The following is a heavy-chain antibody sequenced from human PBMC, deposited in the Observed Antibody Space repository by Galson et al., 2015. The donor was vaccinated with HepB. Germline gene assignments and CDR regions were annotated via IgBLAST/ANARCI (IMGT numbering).Heavy chain of an antibody. J-gene: IGHJ4*02. Sequence: SVKVSCKASGYTFTNYYMHWVRQAPGQGLEWMGVINLSGGSTSYTQKFQGRVTMTWDTSTNTVFTELSSLRSEDTAVYYCARGYSGYGRVDYWGQGTLVTVSS. D-gene: IGHD5-12*01. CDR3: ARGYSGYGRVDY. CDR1: GYTFTNYY. V-gene: IGHV1-46*01. CDR2: INLSGGST.